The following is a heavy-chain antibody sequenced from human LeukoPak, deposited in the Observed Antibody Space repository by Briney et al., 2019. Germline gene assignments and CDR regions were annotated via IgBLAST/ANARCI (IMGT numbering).Heavy chain of an antibody. J-gene: IGHJ4*02. CDR2: ISHSGNT. CDR1: GCSISSNNW. CDR3: ARVTGTTPFDY. D-gene: IGHD1-1*01. Sequence: SETLSLTCAVSGCSISSNNWWSWVRQPPGKGLEWIGEISHSGNTNYNPSLENRVTMSVDKSNNQFSLKLTSVTAADTAVYFCARVTGTTPFDYWGQGTLVTVSS. V-gene: IGHV4-4*02.